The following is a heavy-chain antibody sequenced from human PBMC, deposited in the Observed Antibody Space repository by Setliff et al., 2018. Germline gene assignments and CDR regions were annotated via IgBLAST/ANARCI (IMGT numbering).Heavy chain of an antibody. J-gene: IGHJ6*02. Sequence: SETLSLTCTVSGGSISSGSYYWSWIRQPAGKGLEWSGRIYTSGSTNYNPSLESRVTISVDTSKNQFSLKLSSVTAADTAVYYCARGRGYSYGSTFHYYSGMDVWGQGTTVTVS. CDR3: ARGRGYSYGSTFHYYSGMDV. CDR1: GGSISSGSYY. CDR2: IYTSGST. D-gene: IGHD5-18*01. V-gene: IGHV4-61*02.